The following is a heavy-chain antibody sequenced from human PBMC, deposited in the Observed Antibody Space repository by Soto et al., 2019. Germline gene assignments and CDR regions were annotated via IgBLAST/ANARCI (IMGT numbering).Heavy chain of an antibody. CDR3: ARGGYYYYGMDV. Sequence: ASVKVSCKASGYTFTSYAMHWVRQAPGQRLEWMGWINAGNGNTKYSQKFQGRVTITRDTSASTAYMELSSLRSEDTAVYYCARGGYYYYGMDVWGQGTKVTVSS. CDR2: INAGNGNT. CDR1: GYTFTSYA. J-gene: IGHJ6*02. D-gene: IGHD3-16*01. V-gene: IGHV1-3*01.